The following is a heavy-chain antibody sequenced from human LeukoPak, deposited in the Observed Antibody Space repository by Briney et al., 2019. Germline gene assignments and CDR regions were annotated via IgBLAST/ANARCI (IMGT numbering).Heavy chain of an antibody. CDR3: ARDPYYYDYSHFGY. CDR1: GYTFTDYY. D-gene: IGHD3-22*01. V-gene: IGHV1-2*02. Sequence: ASVKVSCKASGYTFTDYYMHWVRQAPGQGLEWMGWINPKSGGTNYAQQFEGRVTLTRDTSISTSYMEVSGLRYDDTAVYYCARDPYYYDYSHFGYWGQGTLVSVST. CDR2: INPKSGGT. J-gene: IGHJ4*02.